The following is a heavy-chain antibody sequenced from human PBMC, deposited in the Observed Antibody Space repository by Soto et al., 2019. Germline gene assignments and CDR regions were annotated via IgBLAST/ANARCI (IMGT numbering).Heavy chain of an antibody. CDR1: GFTFSMYS. D-gene: IGHD2-21*02. CDR2: IPQDGVDG. J-gene: IGHJ6*02. V-gene: IGHV3-7*03. Sequence: DVKLVESGGGLVQPGDSLRLSCEVSGFTFSMYSMSWVRQSPGKGLEWAAKIPQDGVDGHYADSVKGRFIISRDNGKNSLHLQLNNLRAEDTAVYYCARDHLILPAHDFFYGSDVWGRGATVTVSS. CDR3: ARDHLILPAHDFFYGSDV.